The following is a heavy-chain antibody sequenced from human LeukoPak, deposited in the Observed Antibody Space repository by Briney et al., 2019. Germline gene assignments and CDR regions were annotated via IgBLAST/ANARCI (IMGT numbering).Heavy chain of an antibody. Sequence: GGSLRLSCAASGFTFSSYEMNWVRQAPGKGLEWVSYISSSGSTIHYADSVKGRFTISRDNAKNSLYLQMNSLRAEDTAVYYCARDSSGPLGYWGQGTLVTVSS. D-gene: IGHD3-22*01. V-gene: IGHV3-48*03. J-gene: IGHJ4*02. CDR2: ISSSGSTI. CDR3: ARDSSGPLGY. CDR1: GFTFSSYE.